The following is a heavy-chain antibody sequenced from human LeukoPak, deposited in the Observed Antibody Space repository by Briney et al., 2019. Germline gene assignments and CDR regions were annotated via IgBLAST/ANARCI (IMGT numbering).Heavy chain of an antibody. CDR1: GFTFSSHG. CDR3: ANGVYCSSTSCYDLYGMDV. Sequence: PGGSLRLSCAASGFTFSSHGMHWVRQAPGKGLEWVAVIWYDGSNKYYADSVKGRFTISRDNSKNTLYLQMNSLRAEDTAVYYCANGVYCSSTSCYDLYGMDVWGQGTTVTVSS. V-gene: IGHV3-33*06. CDR2: IWYDGSNK. J-gene: IGHJ6*02. D-gene: IGHD2-2*01.